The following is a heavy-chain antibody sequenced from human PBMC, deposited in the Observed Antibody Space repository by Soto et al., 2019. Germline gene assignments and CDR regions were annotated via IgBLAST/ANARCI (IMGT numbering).Heavy chain of an antibody. CDR1: GGSFSGYY. Sequence: PSETLSLTCAVYGGSFSGYYWTWIRQPPETELKRIKEINHSRSTNYNPSHKSRVTISVYTSKNQLSLKLTSVTAADTAVYYCARDKITGLFDYWGQGTLVTVSS. CDR2: INHSRST. D-gene: IGHD2-8*02. V-gene: IGHV4-34*01. J-gene: IGHJ4*02. CDR3: ARDKITGLFDY.